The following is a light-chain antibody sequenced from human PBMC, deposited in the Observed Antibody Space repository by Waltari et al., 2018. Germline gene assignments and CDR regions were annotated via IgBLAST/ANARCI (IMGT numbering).Light chain of an antibody. CDR2: WAS. V-gene: IGKV4-1*01. J-gene: IGKJ2*01. CDR3: QQYLYSLPEYS. CDR1: PSIMYSSNNQNF. Sequence: DIVMTQSPDSLAVSLGERATLNCKSSPSIMYSSNNQNFLAWYQKKPGHPPKLLIYWASTRQSGVPDRFTGSGSETDFTLTISDLQAEDVAVYYCQQYLYSLPEYSFGQGTKVEI.